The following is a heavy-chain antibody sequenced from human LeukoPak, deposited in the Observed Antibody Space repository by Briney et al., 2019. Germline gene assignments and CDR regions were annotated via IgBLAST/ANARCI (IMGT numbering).Heavy chain of an antibody. CDR3: ARGRELRYFDWLLYPFDY. J-gene: IGHJ4*02. CDR1: GGSISSSSYY. Sequence: SETLSLTCTVSGGSISSSSYYWGWIRQPPGKGLEWIGSIYYSGRTYYNPSLKSRVTISVDTSKNQFSLKLSSVTAADTAVYYCARGRELRYFDWLLYPFDYWGQGTLVTVSS. CDR2: IYYSGRT. V-gene: IGHV4-39*01. D-gene: IGHD3-9*01.